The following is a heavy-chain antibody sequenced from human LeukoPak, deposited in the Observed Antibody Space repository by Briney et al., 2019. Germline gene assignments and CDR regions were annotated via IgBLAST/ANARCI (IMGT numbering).Heavy chain of an antibody. CDR2: IYSGGST. CDR3: ARDILSQGPDAFDI. CDR1: GFTVSSNY. V-gene: IGHV3-53*01. J-gene: IGHJ3*02. Sequence: GGSLRLSCAASGFTVSSNYMSWVRQAPGKGLEWVSVIYSGGSTCYADSVKGRFTISRDNSKNTLYLQMNSLRAEDTAVYYCARDILSQGPDAFDIWGQGTMVTVSS. D-gene: IGHD2/OR15-2a*01.